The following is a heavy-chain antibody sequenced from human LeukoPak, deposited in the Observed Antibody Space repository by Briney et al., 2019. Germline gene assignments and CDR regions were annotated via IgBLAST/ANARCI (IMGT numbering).Heavy chain of an antibody. J-gene: IGHJ3*02. Sequence: GGSLRLSCAASGFTFDDYAMHWVRHAPGKGLEWVSAIGTAGDTYYPGSVKGRFTISRENAKNSLYLQMNSLRAGDTAVYYCARFIKGSDAFDIWGQGTMVTVSS. V-gene: IGHV3-13*01. CDR1: GFTFDDYA. CDR2: IGTAGDT. CDR3: ARFIKGSDAFDI.